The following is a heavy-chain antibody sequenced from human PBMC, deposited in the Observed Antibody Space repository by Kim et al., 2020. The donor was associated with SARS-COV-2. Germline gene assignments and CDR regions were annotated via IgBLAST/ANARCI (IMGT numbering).Heavy chain of an antibody. CDR3: ARDLGYFGSGSYGPEAGYHYSGMDS. CDR2: INTGNGHT. J-gene: IGHJ6*02. V-gene: IGHV1-3*04. D-gene: IGHD3-10*01. CDR1: GYTFTNYA. Sequence: ASVKVSCKTSGYTFTNYAIHWVRQAPGQRLEWMGWINTGNGHTKYSQKFQDRVSITRDTSANTVYMELNSLTSEDRAVHYCARDLGYFGSGSYGPEAGYHYSGMDSWGQGTTVTVSS.